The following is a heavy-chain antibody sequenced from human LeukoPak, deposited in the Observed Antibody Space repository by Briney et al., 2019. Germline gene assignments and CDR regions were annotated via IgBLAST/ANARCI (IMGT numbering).Heavy chain of an antibody. CDR1: GFTFSSYW. V-gene: IGHV3-74*01. D-gene: IGHD4-17*01. J-gene: IGHJ3*02. CDR3: ARDSRPGPYGDYANDAFDI. Sequence: GGSLRLSCAASGFTFSSYWMHWVRQAPGKGLVWVSRINSDGSSTSYADSVKGRFTISRDNTKNTLYLQMNSLRAEDTAVYYCARDSRPGPYGDYANDAFDIWGQGTMVTVSS. CDR2: INSDGSST.